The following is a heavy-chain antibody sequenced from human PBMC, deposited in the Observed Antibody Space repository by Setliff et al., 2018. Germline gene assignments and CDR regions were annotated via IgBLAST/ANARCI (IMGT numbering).Heavy chain of an antibody. CDR1: GGSISSIYW. J-gene: IGHJ6*03. CDR2: IYHSGIS. Sequence: SETLSLTCAVSGGSISSIYWWGWVRQPPGKGLQWIGEIYHSGISNYSPSLKSRVTMSVDQSKNHFSLKLSSVTAADTAIYYCARHTRGNYFYMDVWGKGTTVTVSS. CDR3: ARHTRGNYFYMDV. V-gene: IGHV4-4*02.